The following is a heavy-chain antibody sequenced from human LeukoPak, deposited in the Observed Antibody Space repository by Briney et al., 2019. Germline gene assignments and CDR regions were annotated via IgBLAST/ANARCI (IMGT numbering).Heavy chain of an antibody. J-gene: IGHJ4*02. Sequence: GRSLRLSCAASGFTFSSYGMHWVRQAPGKGLEWVAVIWYDGSNKYYADSVKGRFTISRDNSKNTLYLQMNSLRAEDTAVYYCARGLGIAAAGVGYWGQGTLVTVSS. V-gene: IGHV3-33*01. CDR1: GFTFSSYG. CDR2: IWYDGSNK. D-gene: IGHD6-13*01. CDR3: ARGLGIAAAGVGY.